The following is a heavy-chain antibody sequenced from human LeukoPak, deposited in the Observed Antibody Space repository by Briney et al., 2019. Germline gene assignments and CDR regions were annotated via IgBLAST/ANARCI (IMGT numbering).Heavy chain of an antibody. V-gene: IGHV1-3*01. J-gene: IGHJ2*01. Sequence: GASVKVSCKASGYTFTSYAMHWVRQAPGQRLEWMGWINAGNGNTKYSQKFQGRVTITRDTSASTAYMELSSLRSEDTVVYYCAREVRAGWYFDLWGRGTLVTVSS. CDR3: AREVRAGWYFDL. CDR1: GYTFTSYA. D-gene: IGHD1-1*01. CDR2: INAGNGNT.